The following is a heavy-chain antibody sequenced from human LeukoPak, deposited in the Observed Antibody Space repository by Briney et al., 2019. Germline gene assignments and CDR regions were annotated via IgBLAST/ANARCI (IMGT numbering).Heavy chain of an antibody. D-gene: IGHD3-10*01. CDR2: ISGSDGST. CDR3: AKSYYYGSGNYYYNYYGMDV. J-gene: IGHJ6*02. Sequence: PGGSLRLSCAASGFTFSSYAMTWVRQAPGKGLEWVSGISGSDGSTYYADSVKGRFTISRDNSKNTLYLQMNSLRAEDTAVYYCAKSYYYGSGNYYYNYYGMDVWGQGTTVTVPS. V-gene: IGHV3-23*01. CDR1: GFTFSSYA.